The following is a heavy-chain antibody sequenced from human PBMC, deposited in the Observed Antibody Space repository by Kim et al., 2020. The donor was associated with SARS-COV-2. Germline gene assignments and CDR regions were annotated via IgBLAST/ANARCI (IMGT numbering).Heavy chain of an antibody. CDR1: GFTFSSYS. D-gene: IGHD2-21*01. CDR2: ISSSSSTI. CDR3: ARDRGGYCGGDCYPDAFDI. Sequence: GGSLRLSCAASGFTFSSYSMNWVRQAPGKGLEWVSYISSSSSTIYYADSVKGRFTISRDNAKNSLYLQMNSLRDEDTAVYYCARDRGGYCGGDCYPDAFDIWGQGTMVTVSS. V-gene: IGHV3-48*02. J-gene: IGHJ3*02.